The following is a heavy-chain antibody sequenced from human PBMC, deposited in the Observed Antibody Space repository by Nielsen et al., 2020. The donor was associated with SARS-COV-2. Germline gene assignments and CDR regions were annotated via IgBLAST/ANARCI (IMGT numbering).Heavy chain of an antibody. V-gene: IGHV4-61*01. J-gene: IGHJ6*03. CDR3: ARVYLSYMDV. D-gene: IGHD2-21*01. CDR1: GGSVSSGSFY. Sequence: SETLSLTCTVSGGSVSSGSFYWSWIRQPPGKGLEWIGNIYYSGSTNYNPSLKSRVTISADTSVNQFSLKLSSVTAADAAVYYCARVYLSYMDVWGKGTTVTVSS. CDR2: IYYSGST.